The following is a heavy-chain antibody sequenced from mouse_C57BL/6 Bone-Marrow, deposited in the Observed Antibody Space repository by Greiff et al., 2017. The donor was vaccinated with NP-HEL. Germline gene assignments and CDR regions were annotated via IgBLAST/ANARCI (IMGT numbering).Heavy chain of an antibody. J-gene: IGHJ4*01. V-gene: IGHV1-55*01. CDR1: GYTFTSYW. Sequence: QVQLQQSGAELVKPGASVKMSCKASGYTFTSYWITWVKQRPGHGLEWIGDLYPGSGSTNYNEKFKSKATLTVDTSSSTAYMQLSSLTSEDSAVYYSARKNSNNDYYAMDYWGQGTSVTVAS. CDR3: ARKNSNNDYYAMDY. CDR2: LYPGSGST. D-gene: IGHD2-5*01.